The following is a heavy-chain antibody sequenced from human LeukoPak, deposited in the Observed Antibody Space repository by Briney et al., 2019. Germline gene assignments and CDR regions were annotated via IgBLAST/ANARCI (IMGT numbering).Heavy chain of an antibody. J-gene: IGHJ3*02. CDR2: IYSGGST. Sequence: GGSLRLSCAASGFTVSSNYMSWVRQAPGKGLEWVSVIYSGGSTYYADSVKGRFTISRDNSKNTLYLQMNSLRAEDTAVYYCARYRSSTSCYNGAFDIWGQGTMVTVSS. CDR1: GFTVSSNY. V-gene: IGHV3-66*01. D-gene: IGHD2-2*02. CDR3: ARYRSSTSCYNGAFDI.